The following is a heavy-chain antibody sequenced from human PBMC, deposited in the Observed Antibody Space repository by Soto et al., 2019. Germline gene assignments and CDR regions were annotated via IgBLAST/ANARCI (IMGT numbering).Heavy chain of an antibody. CDR3: ARGKIAARPLDWFDP. CDR1: GGTFSSYA. Sequence: GASVKVSCKASGGTFSSYAISWVRQAPGQGLEWMGGIIPIFGTANYAQKFQGRVTITADESTSTAYMELSSLRSEDTAVYYCARGKIAARPLDWFDPWGQGTLVTVSS. D-gene: IGHD6-6*01. J-gene: IGHJ5*02. V-gene: IGHV1-69*13. CDR2: IIPIFGTA.